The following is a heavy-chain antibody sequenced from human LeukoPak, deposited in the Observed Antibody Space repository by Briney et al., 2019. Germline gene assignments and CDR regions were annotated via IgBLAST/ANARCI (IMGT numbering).Heavy chain of an antibody. D-gene: IGHD5-24*01. CDR3: TRPIHIETATILGY. Sequence: ASVKVSCKTSGYTFTTYYIHWFRQAPGQGPEWMGWINPKTGATSYAEKFQGSITMTRDTSINTVYMEMSRLRLDDTAMYLCTRPIHIETATILGYWGQGSLVTVSS. J-gene: IGHJ4*02. V-gene: IGHV1-2*02. CDR1: GYTFTTYY. CDR2: INPKTGAT.